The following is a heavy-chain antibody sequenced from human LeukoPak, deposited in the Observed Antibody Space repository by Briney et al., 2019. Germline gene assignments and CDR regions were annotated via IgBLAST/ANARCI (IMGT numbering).Heavy chain of an antibody. CDR2: ISSSSSYT. CDR3: ARDRGYYDSSGYYHGD. J-gene: IGHJ4*02. CDR1: GFTFSDYY. V-gene: IGHV3-11*05. D-gene: IGHD3-22*01. Sequence: GGSLRLSCAASGFTFSDYYMSWIRQAPGKGLECVSYISSSSSYTNYADSVKGRFTISRDNAKNSLYLQMNSLRAEDTAVYYCARDRGYYDSSGYYHGDWGQGTLVTVSS.